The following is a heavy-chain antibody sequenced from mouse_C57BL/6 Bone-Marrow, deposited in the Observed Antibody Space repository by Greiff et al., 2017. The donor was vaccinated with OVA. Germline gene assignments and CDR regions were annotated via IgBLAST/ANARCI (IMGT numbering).Heavy chain of an antibody. CDR1: GYAFSSSW. D-gene: IGHD1-1*01. Sequence: VQLQQSGPELVKPRASVKISCKASGYAFSSSWMNWVKQRPGKGLEWIGRIYPGDGDTNYNGKFKGKATLTADKSSSTAYMQLSSLTSEDSAFYFCARSSYYYGSSYIYYAMDYWGQGTSFTVSS. V-gene: IGHV1-82*01. J-gene: IGHJ4*01. CDR2: IYPGDGDT. CDR3: ARSSYYYGSSYIYYAMDY.